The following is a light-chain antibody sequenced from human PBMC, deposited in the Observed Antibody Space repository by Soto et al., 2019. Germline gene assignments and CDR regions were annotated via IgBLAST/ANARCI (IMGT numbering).Light chain of an antibody. CDR2: GAS. CDR1: QTVSSNY. CDR3: QQYTGPPTT. J-gene: IGKJ5*01. Sequence: EIILTQSPYTLSFSAGERATLSCMASQTVSSNYLAWCQQRPGQAPRLLIYGASTRAAGIPDRFSGSGSGTDFTLTTTRLEPEDSAVYFCQQYTGPPTTFGQGTLLE. V-gene: IGKV3-20*01.